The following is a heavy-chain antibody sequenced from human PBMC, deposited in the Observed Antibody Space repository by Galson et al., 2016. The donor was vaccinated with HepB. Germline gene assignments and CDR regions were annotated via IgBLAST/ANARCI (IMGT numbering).Heavy chain of an antibody. Sequence: SETLSLTCGVSGGSLSVYYWTWIRQPPGKGLEWIGEISHTGTTNYNPSLTSIVTFSVDTSKNQFSLSLISVTAADTAVYYCARLYHYDYIWGTYRGGFYGMDVWGQGTTVTVSS. V-gene: IGHV4-34*01. CDR1: GGSLSVYY. D-gene: IGHD3-16*02. CDR3: ARLYHYDYIWGTYRGGFYGMDV. J-gene: IGHJ6*02. CDR2: ISHTGTT.